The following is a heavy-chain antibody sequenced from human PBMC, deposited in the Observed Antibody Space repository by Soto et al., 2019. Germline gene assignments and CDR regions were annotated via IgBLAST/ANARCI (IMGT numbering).Heavy chain of an antibody. V-gene: IGHV4-39*01. CDR2: IYYSGST. CDR1: GGSISSSSYY. Sequence: SETLSLTCTVSGGSISSSSYYWGWIRQPPGKGLEWIGSIYYSGSTYYNPSLKSRVTISVDTSKNQFSLKLSSVTAADTAVYYCASPKYYDILTGPGRAPLGYLGQGTLVTGSS. D-gene: IGHD3-9*01. CDR3: ASPKYYDILTGPGRAPLGY. J-gene: IGHJ4*02.